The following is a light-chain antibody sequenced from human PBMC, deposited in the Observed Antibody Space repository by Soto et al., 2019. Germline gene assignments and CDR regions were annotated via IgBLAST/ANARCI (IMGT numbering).Light chain of an antibody. CDR2: GNG. J-gene: IGLJ1*01. V-gene: IGLV1-40*01. CDR1: SSNIGAGYD. CDR3: SSYAGSHTKYV. Sequence: QSVLTQPPSVSGAPGQRVTISCTGSSSNIGAGYDVHWYQQLPGTAPKLLIYGNGNRPSGVPDRFSGSKSGNTASLTVSGLQAEDEADYYCSSYAGSHTKYVFGTGTKVTVL.